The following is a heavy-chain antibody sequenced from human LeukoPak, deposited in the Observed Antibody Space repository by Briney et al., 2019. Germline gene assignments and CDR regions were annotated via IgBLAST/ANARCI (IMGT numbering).Heavy chain of an antibody. J-gene: IGHJ4*02. CDR2: IYYSGST. CDR1: GGSISSGDYY. D-gene: IGHD3-22*01. CDR3: ARLGENSSGYIIDY. V-gene: IGHV4-61*08. Sequence: SETLSLTCTVSGGSISSGDYYWSWIRQPPGKGLEWIGYIYYSGSTNYNPSLKSRVTISVDTSKNQFSLKLSSVTAADTAVYYCARLGENSSGYIIDYWGQGTLVTVSS.